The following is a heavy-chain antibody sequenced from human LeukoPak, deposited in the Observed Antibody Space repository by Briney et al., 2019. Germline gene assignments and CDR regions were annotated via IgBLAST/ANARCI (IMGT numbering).Heavy chain of an antibody. V-gene: IGHV1-46*01. D-gene: IGHD2-21*02. CDR1: GYTFTSYY. CDR2: INPSGGST. J-gene: IGHJ4*02. Sequence: GASVKVSCKTSGYTFTSYYMHWVRQAPGQGLEWMGIINPSGGSTSYAQKFQGRVTMTRDMSTSTVYMELSSLRSEDTAVYYCARAGAYCGGDCFRRDYWGQGTLVTVSS. CDR3: ARAGAYCGGDCFRRDY.